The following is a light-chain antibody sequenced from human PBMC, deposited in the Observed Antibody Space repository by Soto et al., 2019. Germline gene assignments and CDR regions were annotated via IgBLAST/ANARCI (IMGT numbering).Light chain of an antibody. Sequence: EIVLTQSPGTLSVSPGERVTLSCRASQSVTNNSAWYQQKPGQAPRLLIYVASTRAPGIPARFSGSGSGTEFTLTISSLQSEDFAVYYCQQYNNWPITFGRGTRLEIK. V-gene: IGKV3-15*01. CDR2: VAS. CDR3: QQYNNWPIT. J-gene: IGKJ5*01. CDR1: QSVTNN.